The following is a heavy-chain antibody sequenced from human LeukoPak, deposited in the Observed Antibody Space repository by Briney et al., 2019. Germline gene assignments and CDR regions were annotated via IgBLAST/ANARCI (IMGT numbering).Heavy chain of an antibody. J-gene: IGHJ6*02. CDR3: ARGGGYCSGGSCYFYYGMDV. CDR2: IYYSGST. Sequence: PSETLSLTCTVSGGSISSYYWSWIRQPPGKGLEWIGYIYYSGSTNYNPSLKSRVTISVDTSKNQFSLKLSSVTAADTAVYHCARGGGYCSGGSCYFYYGMDVWGQGTTVTVSS. D-gene: IGHD2-15*01. CDR1: GGSISSYY. V-gene: IGHV4-59*08.